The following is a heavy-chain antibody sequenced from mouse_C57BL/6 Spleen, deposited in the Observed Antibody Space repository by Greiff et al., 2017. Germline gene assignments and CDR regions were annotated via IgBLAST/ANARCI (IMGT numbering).Heavy chain of an antibody. CDR1: GYSFTDYN. CDR3: ARQLRLRDAMDY. J-gene: IGHJ4*01. D-gene: IGHD3-2*02. CDR2: INPNYGTT. Sequence: VQLQQSGPELVKPGASVKISCKASGYSFTDYNMNWVKPSNGTSLEWIGVINPNYGTTSYNQKFKGKATLTVDQSSSTAYMQLNSLTTEDSAVYYCARQLRLRDAMDYWGQGTSVTVSS. V-gene: IGHV1-39*01.